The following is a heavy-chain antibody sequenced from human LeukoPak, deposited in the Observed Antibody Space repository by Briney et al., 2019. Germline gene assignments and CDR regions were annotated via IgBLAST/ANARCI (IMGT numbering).Heavy chain of an antibody. D-gene: IGHD3-10*01. J-gene: IGHJ3*02. CDR2: ISNDGSDK. CDR3: ARDFKVRGTYDAFDI. V-gene: IGHV3-30-3*01. Sequence: PGRSLRLSCAASGFTFSTFAMHWVRQAPGKGLEWVAVISNDGSDKYYTDSVKGRFTISRDNAKNTLYLQMNSLKPEDTAVYYCARDFKVRGTYDAFDIWGQGTMVTVSS. CDR1: GFTFSTFA.